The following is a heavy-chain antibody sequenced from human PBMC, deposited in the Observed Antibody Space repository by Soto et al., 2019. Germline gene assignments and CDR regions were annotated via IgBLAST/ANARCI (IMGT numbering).Heavy chain of an antibody. CDR2: IYSGGST. CDR1: GFTVSSNY. Sequence: GGFLRLSCAASGFTVSSNYMSWVRQAPGKGLEWVSVIYSGGSTYYADSVKGRFTISRHNSKNTLYLQMNSLRAEDTAVYYCARVGNWNVAHAFDIWGQGTMVTVSS. V-gene: IGHV3-53*04. CDR3: ARVGNWNVAHAFDI. D-gene: IGHD1-20*01. J-gene: IGHJ3*02.